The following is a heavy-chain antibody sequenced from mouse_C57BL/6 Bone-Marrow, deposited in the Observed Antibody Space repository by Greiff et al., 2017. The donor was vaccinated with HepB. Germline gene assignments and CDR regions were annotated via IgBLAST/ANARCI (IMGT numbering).Heavy chain of an antibody. CDR1: GFTFSSYA. Sequence: EVKLVESGGGLVKPGGSLKLSCAASGFTFSSYAMSWVRQTPEKRLEWVATISDGGSYTYYPDNVKGRFTISRDNAKNNLYLQMSHLKSEDTAMYYCARDPFIYYGNGFAYWSQGTLVTVTA. V-gene: IGHV5-4*01. CDR2: ISDGGSYT. J-gene: IGHJ3*01. D-gene: IGHD2-1*01. CDR3: ARDPFIYYGNGFAY.